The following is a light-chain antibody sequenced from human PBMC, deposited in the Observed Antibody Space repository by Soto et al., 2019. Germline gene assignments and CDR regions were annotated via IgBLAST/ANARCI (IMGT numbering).Light chain of an antibody. Sequence: EIVLTQSPGTLSLSPGERATLSCRASQSVSSSYLAWYQQKPGQAPRLLIYGASGRATGIPDRFSGSGSGTDFTLTISRLEPEDFAVYYCQQYGSSPPDFGQGTKLEIK. CDR2: GAS. V-gene: IGKV3-20*01. CDR3: QQYGSSPPD. J-gene: IGKJ2*01. CDR1: QSVSSSY.